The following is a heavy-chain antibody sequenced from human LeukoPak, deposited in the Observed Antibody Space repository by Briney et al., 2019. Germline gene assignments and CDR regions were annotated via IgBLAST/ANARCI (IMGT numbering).Heavy chain of an antibody. Sequence: GGSLRLSCAASGFTVSSNYMSWVRQAPGKGLEWVSVIYSGGSTYYADSVKGRFTISRDNSKNTLYLQMNSLRAEDTAVYYCAKDPQASTVVVYFDYWGQGTLVTVSS. CDR2: IYSGGST. J-gene: IGHJ4*02. CDR1: GFTVSSNY. CDR3: AKDPQASTVVVYFDY. D-gene: IGHD4-17*01. V-gene: IGHV3-66*01.